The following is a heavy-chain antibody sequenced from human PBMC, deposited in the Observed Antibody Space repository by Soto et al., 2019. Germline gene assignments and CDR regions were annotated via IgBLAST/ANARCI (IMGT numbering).Heavy chain of an antibody. D-gene: IGHD4-17*01. CDR2: IYSGGST. Sequence: GGALRLSCAASVFTFSSNYMSWFRQAPVKGLEWVSVIYSGGSTYYADSVKGRFTISRDNSKNTLYLQMNSLRAEDTAVYYCARGSTDYGGTLNWFDPWGQGTLVTVSS. CDR1: VFTFSSNY. J-gene: IGHJ5*02. CDR3: ARGSTDYGGTLNWFDP. V-gene: IGHV3-53*01.